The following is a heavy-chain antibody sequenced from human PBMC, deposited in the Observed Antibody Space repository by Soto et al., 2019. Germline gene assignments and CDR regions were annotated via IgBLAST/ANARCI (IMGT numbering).Heavy chain of an antibody. CDR2: IHHSGST. J-gene: IGHJ4*02. CDR3: ARHGHSSGWFFFDS. V-gene: IGHV4-39*01. Sequence: SETLSLTCTVSGDSISGSSYHWGWIRQPPGKGLEWIGSIHHSGSTYYNPSLRSRATISVDPSKNQFSLNLRSVTATDTAVFYCARHGHSSGWFFFDSWGQGTLVTVSS. CDR1: GDSISGSSYH. D-gene: IGHD6-19*01.